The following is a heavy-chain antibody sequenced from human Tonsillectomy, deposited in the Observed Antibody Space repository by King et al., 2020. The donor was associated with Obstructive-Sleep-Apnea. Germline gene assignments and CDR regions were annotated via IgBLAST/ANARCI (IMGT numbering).Heavy chain of an antibody. J-gene: IGHJ4*02. CDR2: IKPDGSEK. CDR1: GFTFSSYW. D-gene: IGHD4-17*01. Sequence: VQLVESGGALVQPGESLRLSCAASGFTFSSYWMSWVRQALGNGLEWVAPIKPDGSEKFYVDSLKGRFTISRDNAKNSLYLQMNSMRAEDTAVYYCARLKGVTTVYDCWGQGTLVTVSS. CDR3: ARLKGVTTVYDC. V-gene: IGHV3-7*03.